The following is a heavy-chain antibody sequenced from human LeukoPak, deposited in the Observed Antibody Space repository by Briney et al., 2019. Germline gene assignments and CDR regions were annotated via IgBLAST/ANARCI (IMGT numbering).Heavy chain of an antibody. CDR1: GFTFSSYA. V-gene: IGHV3-30-3*01. CDR2: ISYDGSNK. CDR3: ARDSYGSSGYYYVSDY. D-gene: IGHD3-22*01. Sequence: GRSLRLSCAASGFTFSSYAMHWVRQAPGKGLEWVAVISYDGSNKYYADSVKGRFTISRDNSKNTLYLQMNSLRAEDTAVYYCARDSYGSSGYYYVSDYWGQGTLVTVSS. J-gene: IGHJ4*02.